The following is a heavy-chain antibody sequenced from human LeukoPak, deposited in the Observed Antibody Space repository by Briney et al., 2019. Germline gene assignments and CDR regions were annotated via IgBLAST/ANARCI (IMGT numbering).Heavy chain of an antibody. D-gene: IGHD3-22*01. J-gene: IGHJ3*02. CDR1: GYTFTGYY. CDR3: ARDPRKYHDSSGYHIDAFDI. Sequence: ASVKVSCKASGYTFTGYYMHWVRQAPGQGLEWMGRINPNSGGTNYAQKFQGRVTMTRDTSISTAYMELSRLRSDDTAVYYCARDPRKYHDSSGYHIDAFDIWGQGTMVTVSS. CDR2: INPNSGGT. V-gene: IGHV1-2*06.